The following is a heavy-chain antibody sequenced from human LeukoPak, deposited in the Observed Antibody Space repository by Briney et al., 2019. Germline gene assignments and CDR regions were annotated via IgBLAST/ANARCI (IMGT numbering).Heavy chain of an antibody. J-gene: IGHJ6*02. D-gene: IGHD3-10*01. Sequence: GGSLRLSCAASGFTFSSYGVHWVRQAPGKGLEWVAVISYDGSNKYYADSVKGRFTISRDNSKNTLYLQMNSLRAEDTAVYYCAKGVQYGSGSSYYYYGMDVWGQGTTVTVSS. CDR1: GFTFSSYG. V-gene: IGHV3-30*18. CDR3: AKGVQYGSGSSYYYYGMDV. CDR2: ISYDGSNK.